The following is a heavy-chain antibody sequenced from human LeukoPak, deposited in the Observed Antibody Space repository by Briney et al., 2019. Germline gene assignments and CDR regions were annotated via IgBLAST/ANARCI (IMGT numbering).Heavy chain of an antibody. CDR2: IYYSGST. CDR1: GDSINNYY. V-gene: IGHV4-59*08. J-gene: IGHJ4*02. CDR3: ARHDPRGEPARLGFFDY. Sequence: SETLSLTCTVSGDSINNYYWSWIRQPPGKGLEWIGYIYYSGSTNYNPSLKSRVTISVDTSKNQFSLNLSSVTAADTAVYCCARHDPRGEPARLGFFDYWGQGTLVTVSS. D-gene: IGHD6-6*01.